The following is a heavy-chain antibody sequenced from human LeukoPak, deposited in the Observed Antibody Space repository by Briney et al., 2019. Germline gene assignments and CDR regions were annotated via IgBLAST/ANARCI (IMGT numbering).Heavy chain of an antibody. J-gene: IGHJ1*01. CDR2: ISSSSSTI. V-gene: IGHV3-48*01. CDR1: GFTFSSYS. Sequence: GGSLRLSCAASGFTFSSYSMNWVRQAPGKGLEWVSYISSSSSTIYYADSVKGRFTISRDNANNSLYPQMNSLRAEDTAVYFCADLLGNWGQGTLVTVSS. CDR3: ADLLGN.